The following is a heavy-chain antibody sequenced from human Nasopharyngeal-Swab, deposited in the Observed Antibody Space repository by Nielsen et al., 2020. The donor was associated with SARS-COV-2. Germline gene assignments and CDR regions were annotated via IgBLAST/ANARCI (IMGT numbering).Heavy chain of an antibody. CDR1: GFTFSSYW. D-gene: IGHD4-17*01. Sequence: GESLKISCAASGFTFSSYWMHWVRQAPGKGLVWVPRINSDGSSTSYADSVKGRFTISRDNAKNTLYLQMNSLRAEDTAVYYCARDSGPTTVILDYWGQGTLVTVSS. CDR3: ARDSGPTTVILDY. J-gene: IGHJ4*02. CDR2: INSDGSST. V-gene: IGHV3-74*01.